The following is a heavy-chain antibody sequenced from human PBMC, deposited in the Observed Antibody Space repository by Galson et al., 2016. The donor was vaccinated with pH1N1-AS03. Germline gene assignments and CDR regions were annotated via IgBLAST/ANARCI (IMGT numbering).Heavy chain of an antibody. D-gene: IGHD2-2*01. CDR1: GFTFSSYV. V-gene: IGHV3-23*01. Sequence: SLRLSCAASGFTFSSYVMSWVRQAPGKGLEWVSSITGSGISTEYADSVEGRFTISRDNSKNTLYVEMSSLRAEDTAIYYCAKASSSLTRDAFDMWGRGTLVTVSS. J-gene: IGHJ3*02. CDR3: AKASSSLTRDAFDM. CDR2: ITGSGIST.